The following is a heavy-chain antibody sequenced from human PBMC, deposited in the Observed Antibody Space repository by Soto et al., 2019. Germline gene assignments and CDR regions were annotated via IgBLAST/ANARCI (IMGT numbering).Heavy chain of an antibody. Sequence: QVQLVQSGAEVKKPGSSVKVSCKASGGTFSSYTISWVRQAPGQGLEWMGRIIPILGIANYAQKFQGRVTITADDASSTAYMELISLRSEVTAVYYCSRDKVRYFDWLLYSSYYYYNGMDVWCQESTVSVFS. CDR3: SRDKVRYFDWLLYSSYYYYNGMDV. CDR2: IIPILGIA. J-gene: IGHJ6*02. CDR1: GGTFSSYT. V-gene: IGHV1-69*08. D-gene: IGHD3-9*01.